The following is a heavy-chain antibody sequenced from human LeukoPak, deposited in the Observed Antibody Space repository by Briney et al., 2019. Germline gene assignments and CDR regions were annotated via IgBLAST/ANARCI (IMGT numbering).Heavy chain of an antibody. D-gene: IGHD2-2*01. CDR2: INPSGGST. V-gene: IGHV1-46*01. CDR1: GYTFTSYY. Sequence: ASVKVSCKASGYTFTSYYMHWVRQAPGQGLEWMGIINPSGGSTSYARKFQGRVTMTRDMSTSTVYMELSSLRSEDTAVYYCARVGYCSSTSCYGYDYWGQGTLVTVSS. J-gene: IGHJ4*02. CDR3: ARVGYCSSTSCYGYDY.